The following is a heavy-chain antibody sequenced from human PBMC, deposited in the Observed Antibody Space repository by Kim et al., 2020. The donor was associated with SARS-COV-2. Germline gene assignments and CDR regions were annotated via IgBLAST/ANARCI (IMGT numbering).Heavy chain of an antibody. D-gene: IGHD1-26*01. CDR2: ISAYNGKS. CDR3: VRDLLGATTTSRFSFDY. Sequence: ASVKVSCKASGYTFTSYGISWVRQAPGQGLEWMGWISAYNGKSNYAQKLQGRVTMTTDTSTSTAYMELSSLRSDDTAVYYCVRDLLGATTTSRFSFDYWGQGTLVPVSS. V-gene: IGHV1-18*04. J-gene: IGHJ4*02. CDR1: GYTFTSYG.